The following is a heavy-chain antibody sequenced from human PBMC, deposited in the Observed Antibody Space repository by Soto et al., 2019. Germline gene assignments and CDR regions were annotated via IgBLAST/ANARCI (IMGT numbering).Heavy chain of an antibody. D-gene: IGHD3-16*02. Sequence: SETLSLTWAVYGGSFIGYYWSWILQPPWKGLEWIGEINHSGSTNYNPSLKSRVTISVDTSKNQFSLKLSSVTAADTAVYYCARVRHYDYIWGNYRHMGYFDYWGQGTLVTVSS. V-gene: IGHV4-34*01. CDR3: ARVRHYDYIWGNYRHMGYFDY. J-gene: IGHJ4*01. CDR1: GGSFIGYY. CDR2: INHSGST.